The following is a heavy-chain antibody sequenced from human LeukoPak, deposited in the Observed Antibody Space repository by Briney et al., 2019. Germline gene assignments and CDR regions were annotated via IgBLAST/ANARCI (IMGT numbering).Heavy chain of an antibody. CDR2: IIPIFGTA. CDR1: GGTFSSYA. V-gene: IGHV1-69*05. CDR3: AVTRTGTVTTFDY. D-gene: IGHD4-17*01. Sequence: ASVKVSCKASGGTFSSYAISWVRQAPGQGLEWMGRIIPIFGTANYAQKFQGRVTITTDESTSTAYMELSSLRSEDTAVYYCAVTRTGTVTTFDYWGQGTLVTVS. J-gene: IGHJ4*02.